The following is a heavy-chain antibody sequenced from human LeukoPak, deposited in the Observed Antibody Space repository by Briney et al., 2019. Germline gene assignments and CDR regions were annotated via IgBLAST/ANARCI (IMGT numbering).Heavy chain of an antibody. CDR2: IIPIFGTA. CDR1: GGTFSSYA. Sequence: SVKVSCKASGGTFSSYAISWVRQSPGQGLEWMGGIIPIFGTANYAQKFQGRVTITTDESTSTAYMELSSLRSEDTAVYYCARDHETDFWSGYYTPYYFDYWGQGTLVTVSS. CDR3: ARDHETDFWSGYYTPYYFDY. J-gene: IGHJ4*02. V-gene: IGHV1-69*05. D-gene: IGHD3-3*01.